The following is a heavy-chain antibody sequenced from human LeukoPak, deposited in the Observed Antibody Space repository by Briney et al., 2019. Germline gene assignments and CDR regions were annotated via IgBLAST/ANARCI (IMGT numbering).Heavy chain of an antibody. V-gene: IGHV3-74*01. J-gene: IGHJ4*02. CDR3: ALPPVVGD. D-gene: IGHD6-19*01. Sequence: GGSLRLSFAAPGFLFSDYWMTWVGQVPGKGLVWVSGINGEGSTTSYADSVKGRFTISRDNARNTLYLQMNGLRVEDTAVYYCALPPVVGDWGQGTLVTVSS. CDR1: GFLFSDYW. CDR2: INGEGSTT.